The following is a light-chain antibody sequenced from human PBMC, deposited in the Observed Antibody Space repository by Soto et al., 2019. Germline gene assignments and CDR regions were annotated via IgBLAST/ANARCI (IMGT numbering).Light chain of an antibody. CDR1: SSNMGSNY. CDR2: RST. Sequence: QSALTQPPSASGTPGQSVTISCSGDSSNMGSNYVYWYQQLPGTAPKLLIYRSTERPSGVPDRFSGSKSGTSASLAISGLRSEDEADYYCAAWHMGAWVFGGGTKLTVL. V-gene: IGLV1-47*01. CDR3: AAWHMGAWV. J-gene: IGLJ3*02.